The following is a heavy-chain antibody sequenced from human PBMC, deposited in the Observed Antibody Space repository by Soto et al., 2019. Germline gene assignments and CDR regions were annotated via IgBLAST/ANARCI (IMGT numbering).Heavy chain of an antibody. V-gene: IGHV4-39*01. CDR1: GGSISSSSYY. CDR2: IYYSGST. CDR3: ARLHYDFWSGHTYYMDV. Sequence: SETLSLTCTVSGGSISSSSYYWGWIRQPPGKGLEWIGSIYYSGSTYYNPSLKSRVTISVDTSKNQFSLKLSSVTAADTAVYYCARLHYDFWSGHTYYMDVWGKGTTVTVSS. D-gene: IGHD3-3*01. J-gene: IGHJ6*03.